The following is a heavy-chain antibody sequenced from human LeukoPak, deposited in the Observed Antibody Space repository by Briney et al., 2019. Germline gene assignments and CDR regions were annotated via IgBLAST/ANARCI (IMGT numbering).Heavy chain of an antibody. CDR3: ARHGRYCSGGSCYGWFDP. D-gene: IGHD2-15*01. J-gene: IGHJ5*02. CDR2: IYPGDSDT. V-gene: IGHV5-51*01. Sequence: GESRQISGKGSGYSFTSYWIGGVRPLPGKGLEGMGIIYPGDSDTRYSPSFQGQVTISADKSISTAYLQWSSLKASDTAMYYCARHGRYCSGGSCYGWFDPWGQGTLVTVSS. CDR1: GYSFTSYW.